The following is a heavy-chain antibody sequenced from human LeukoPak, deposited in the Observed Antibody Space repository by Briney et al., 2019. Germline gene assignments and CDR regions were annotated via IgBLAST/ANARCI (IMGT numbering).Heavy chain of an antibody. J-gene: IGHJ3*02. V-gene: IGHV3-23*01. CDR3: AKDISGNYYDSSAFDI. CDR1: GFTFSSYA. D-gene: IGHD3-22*01. CDR2: ISGSGGST. Sequence: GGSLRLSCAASGFTFSSYAMSWVRQAPGKGLEWVSAISGSGGSTYYADSVKGRFTISRDNSKNTLYLQMNSLRAEDTAVYYCAKDISGNYYDSSAFDIWGQGTMVTVSS.